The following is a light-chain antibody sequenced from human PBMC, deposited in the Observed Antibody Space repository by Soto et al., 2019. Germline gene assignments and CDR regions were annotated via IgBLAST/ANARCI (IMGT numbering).Light chain of an antibody. Sequence: DIVLTQSPDLLAVSLGERATINCKSSQSVLYSSNNKNYLAWYQQKPGQSPKLLVYWASTRESGVPDRFSGSGSGTDFTLTISSLQAEDVAVYYCQQYYSVPYTFGQGTKLEIK. V-gene: IGKV4-1*01. CDR2: WAS. J-gene: IGKJ2*01. CDR1: QSVLYSSNNKNY. CDR3: QQYYSVPYT.